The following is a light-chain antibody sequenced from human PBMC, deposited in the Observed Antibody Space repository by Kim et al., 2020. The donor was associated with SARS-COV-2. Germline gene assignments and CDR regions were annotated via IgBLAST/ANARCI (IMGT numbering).Light chain of an antibody. Sequence: EVVLTESRSTLSLSPGERATLSCRASQSVSSSYLAWYQQKPGQAPRLLIYGASSRATGIPDRFSGSGSGTDFTLTISRLEPEDFAVYYCQQYCSSPLPFGGGTKVDIK. CDR3: QQYCSSPLP. CDR1: QSVSSSY. V-gene: IGKV3-20*01. CDR2: GAS. J-gene: IGKJ4*01.